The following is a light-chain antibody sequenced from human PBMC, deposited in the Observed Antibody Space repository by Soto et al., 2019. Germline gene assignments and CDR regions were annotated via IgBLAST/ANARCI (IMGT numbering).Light chain of an antibody. CDR1: SSDVGGYNY. Sequence: QSVLTQPASVSGCPGQSITICCTGTSSDVGGYNYVSWYQQRPGKAPKLMIYDVSYRPSGVSSRFSGSKSGNTASLTISGLQTEDEADYYCSSYTSITPLVFGTGTKVTVL. CDR2: DVS. J-gene: IGLJ1*01. V-gene: IGLV2-14*01. CDR3: SSYTSITPLV.